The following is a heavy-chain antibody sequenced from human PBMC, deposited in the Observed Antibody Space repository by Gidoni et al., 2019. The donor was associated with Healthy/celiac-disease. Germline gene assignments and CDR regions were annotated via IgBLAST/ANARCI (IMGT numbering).Heavy chain of an antibody. J-gene: IGHJ4*02. CDR1: GFTFSSYA. CDR3: AKDFGEKIAARPNY. V-gene: IGHV3-23*01. D-gene: IGHD6-6*01. Sequence: AASGFTFSSYAMSWVRQAPGKGLEWVSAISGSGGSTYYADSVKGRFTISRDKSKNTLYLKMNSLRAEDTAVYYCAKDFGEKIAARPNYWGQGTLVTVSS. CDR2: ISGSGGST.